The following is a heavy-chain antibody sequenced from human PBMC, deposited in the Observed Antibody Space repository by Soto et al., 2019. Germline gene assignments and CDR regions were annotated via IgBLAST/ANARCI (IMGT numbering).Heavy chain of an antibody. CDR3: ARATWFGDFYFDY. CDR1: GGSINGYY. D-gene: IGHD3-10*01. Sequence: QVQLQESGPGLVKPSETLPLICTVSGGSINGYYWTWIRQPPGKGLEWIGNIYHIGTTNYNPSLKSRGTISLDMSKNQFSLKLTSVTAADTAVYYCARATWFGDFYFDYWGQGVLVTVFS. J-gene: IGHJ4*02. CDR2: IYHIGTT. V-gene: IGHV4-59*01.